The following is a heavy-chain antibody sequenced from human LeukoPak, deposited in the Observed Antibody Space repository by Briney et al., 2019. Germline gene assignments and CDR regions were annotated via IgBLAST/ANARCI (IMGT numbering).Heavy chain of an antibody. D-gene: IGHD3-10*01. V-gene: IGHV3-74*01. J-gene: IGHJ4*02. CDR1: GFTFSSYW. CDR2: INSDGSST. CDR3: ARAPLLWFGEFHFDF. Sequence: GSLRLSCAASGFTFSSYWMHWVRQAPGKGLVWVSRINSDGSSTSYADSVKGRFTISRDNAKNTLYLQMNSLRAEDTAVYICARAPLLWFGEFHFDFWGQGALVTVSS.